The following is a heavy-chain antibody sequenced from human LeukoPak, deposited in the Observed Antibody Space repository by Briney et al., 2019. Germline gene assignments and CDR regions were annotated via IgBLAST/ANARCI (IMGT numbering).Heavy chain of an antibody. V-gene: IGHV4-39*07. CDR1: AASASSTSYS. J-gene: IGHJ6*03. D-gene: IGHD5-18*01. CDR3: ARAVIRASNGGSHYYYMDV. CDR2: IYDTGST. Sequence: SQSLSLTCTVSAASASSTSYSWGWIRQPPVKGLEFIGSIYDTGSTYDNPSLKSRVTISLAKSKNQFSLNLSSVTAADTAMYYCARAVIRASNGGSHYYYMDVWGKGTTVIVCS.